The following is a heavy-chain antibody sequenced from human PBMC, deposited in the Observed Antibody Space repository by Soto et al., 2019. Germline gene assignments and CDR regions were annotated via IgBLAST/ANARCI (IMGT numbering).Heavy chain of an antibody. J-gene: IGHJ5*02. CDR2: INPNSGGT. CDR1: GDPFTGYY. D-gene: IGHD3-3*01. V-gene: IGHV1-2*04. CDR3: ESGNRFYYGNNWFDP. Sequence: ASVKVSCTASGDPFTGYYMHWVRHAPEQGLEWMGWINPNSGGTNYAQKFQGWVTMTRDTSISTAYMELSRLRSDDKAVYYCESGNRFYYGNNWFDPWGQGTLVTVSS.